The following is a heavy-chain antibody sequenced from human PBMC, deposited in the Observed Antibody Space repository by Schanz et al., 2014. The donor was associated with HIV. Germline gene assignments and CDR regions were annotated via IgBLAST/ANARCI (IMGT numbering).Heavy chain of an antibody. J-gene: IGHJ6*02. D-gene: IGHD6-6*01. V-gene: IGHV3-33*01. CDR2: IWYDGSNK. CDR1: GFTFSSYG. CDR3: ASTVYPYSSSSDYYYGMDV. Sequence: QVQLVASGGGVVQPGRSLRLSCAASGFTFSSYGMHWVRQAPGKGLEWVAVIWYDGSNKYYADSVKGRFTISRDNSKNTLYVQMNSLRAEDTAVYYCASTVYPYSSSSDYYYGMDVWGQGTTVTVSS.